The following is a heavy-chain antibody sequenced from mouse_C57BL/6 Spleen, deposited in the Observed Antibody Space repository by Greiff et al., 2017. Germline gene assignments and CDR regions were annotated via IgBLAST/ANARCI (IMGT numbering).Heavy chain of an antibody. CDR1: GYTFTSYG. CDR3: ARGREKLPLDY. Sequence: VQLKQSGAELVRPGSSVKMSCKTSGYTFTSYGINWVKQRPGQGLEWIGYIYLGNGYTEYNEKFKGKATLTSDTSSSTAYMQLSSLTSEDSAIYFCARGREKLPLDYWGQGTTLTVSS. V-gene: IGHV1-58*01. J-gene: IGHJ2*01. D-gene: IGHD2-1*01. CDR2: IYLGNGYT.